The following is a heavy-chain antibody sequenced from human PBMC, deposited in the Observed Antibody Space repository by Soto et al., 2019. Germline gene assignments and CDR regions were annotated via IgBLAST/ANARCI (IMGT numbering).Heavy chain of an antibody. J-gene: IGHJ4*02. D-gene: IGHD3-16*02. CDR3: ARGNTILFGGVVVPWFDY. CDR1: GFTFSSYA. V-gene: IGHV3-23*01. Sequence: PGGSLRLSCAVSGFTFSSYATSWVRQAPGRGLEWVSAITGGGRDTYYADSVKGRFTISKDNSKNTLYLELNSLRADDTAVYFCARGNTILFGGVVVPWFDYWGQGTLVTV. CDR2: ITGGGRDT.